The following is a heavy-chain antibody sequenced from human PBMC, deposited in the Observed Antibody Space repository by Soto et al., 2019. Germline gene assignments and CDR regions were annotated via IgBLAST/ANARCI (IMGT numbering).Heavy chain of an antibody. CDR3: ARVAPPADV. V-gene: IGHV4-39*01. Sequence: PAETLSLTCTVSGGSISSSSYYWVWIRQPPGKGLEWIGSIYYSGSTYYNPSLKSRVTISVDTSKNQFSLKLSSVTAADTAVYYCARVAPPADVWGQGTTVTVSS. CDR2: IYYSGST. D-gene: IGHD2-15*01. CDR1: GGSISSSSYY. J-gene: IGHJ6*02.